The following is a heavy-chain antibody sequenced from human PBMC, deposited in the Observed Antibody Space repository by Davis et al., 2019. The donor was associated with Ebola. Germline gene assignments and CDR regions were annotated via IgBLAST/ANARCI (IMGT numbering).Heavy chain of an antibody. J-gene: IGHJ4*02. CDR3: AKDHRFVVASVTGLDH. V-gene: IGHV3-30*18. Sequence: GGSLRLSCTASGFSFTTYGMNWVRQAPGKGLEWVAVISYDGRNKYYADSVKGRFTISRDNSKNTLSLQMNSLRAEDTAVYYCAKDHRFVVASVTGLDHWGQGTLVTVSS. CDR2: ISYDGRNK. CDR1: GFSFTTYG. D-gene: IGHD5-12*01.